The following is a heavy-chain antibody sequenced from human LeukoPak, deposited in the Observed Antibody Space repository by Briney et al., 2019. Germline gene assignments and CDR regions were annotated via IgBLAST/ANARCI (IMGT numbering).Heavy chain of an antibody. CDR2: IYYSGST. CDR1: GGSISSSY. CDR3: ARGGYSYYYFDY. Sequence: PSETLSLTCAVSGGSISSSYWSWIRQPPGKGLEWIGYIYYSGSTIYNPSLKSRGTISVDTSKNRFSLKLSSVTAADTAVYYCARGGYSYYYFDYWGQGTLVTVSS. J-gene: IGHJ4*02. D-gene: IGHD5-18*01. V-gene: IGHV4-59*01.